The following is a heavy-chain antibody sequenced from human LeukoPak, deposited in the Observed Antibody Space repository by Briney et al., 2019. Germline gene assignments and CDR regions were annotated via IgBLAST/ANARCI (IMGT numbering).Heavy chain of an antibody. D-gene: IGHD3-10*01. CDR2: IYTSGST. J-gene: IGHJ4*02. CDR1: GGSISSYY. CDR3: ARQIPAMVRGVTPYFDY. V-gene: IGHV4-4*07. Sequence: SETLSLTCTVSGGSISSYYWSWIWQPAGKGLEWIGRIYTSGSTNYNPSLKSRVTMSVDTSKNQFSLKLSSVTAADTAVYYCARQIPAMVRGVTPYFDYWGQGTLVTVSS.